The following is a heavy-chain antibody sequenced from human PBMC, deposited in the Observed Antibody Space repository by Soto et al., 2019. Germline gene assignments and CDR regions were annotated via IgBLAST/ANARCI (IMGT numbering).Heavy chain of an antibody. D-gene: IGHD4-17*01. V-gene: IGHV1-46*01. J-gene: IGHJ6*02. CDR3: ARGRQMYGDSTNYYYYYGMDV. CDR2: INPSGGST. CDR1: GYTFTSYY. Sequence: GASVKVSCKASGYTFTSYYMHWVRQAPGQGLEWMGIINPSGGSTSYAQKFQGRVTMTRDTSTSTVYMELSSLRSEDTAVYYCARGRQMYGDSTNYYYYYGMDVWGQGTTVTVSS.